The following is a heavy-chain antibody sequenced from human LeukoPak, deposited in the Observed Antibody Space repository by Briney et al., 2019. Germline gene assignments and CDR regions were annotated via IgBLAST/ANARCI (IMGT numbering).Heavy chain of an antibody. CDR2: IIPILGIA. CDR1: GGTFSSYA. J-gene: IGHJ6*02. D-gene: IGHD4-17*01. Sequence: PLASVKVSCKASGGTFSSYAISWVRQAPGQGLEWMGRIIPILGIANYAQKFQGRVTITADKSTSTAYMELSRLRSEDTAVYYCARGTSATVRYGMDVWGQGTTVTVSS. V-gene: IGHV1-69*04. CDR3: ARGTSATVRYGMDV.